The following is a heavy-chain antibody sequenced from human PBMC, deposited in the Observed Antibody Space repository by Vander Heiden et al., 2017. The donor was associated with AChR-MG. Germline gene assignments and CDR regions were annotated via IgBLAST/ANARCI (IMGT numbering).Heavy chain of an antibody. CDR2: IYHTGTS. V-gene: IGHV4-4*02. J-gene: IGHJ5*02. CDR1: GDSVATKTW. D-gene: IGHD2-8*02. Sequence: QLKESGPGLVKTSGTLSLTCAVSGDSVATKTWWTWVRLPPGKGLEWIGEIYHTGTSEYNRALRGRINISVDKSRNLFSLDITSLTAADTAVYFCARRLVVENTRHYDLWCQGALVPVSS. CDR3: ARRLVVENTRHYDL.